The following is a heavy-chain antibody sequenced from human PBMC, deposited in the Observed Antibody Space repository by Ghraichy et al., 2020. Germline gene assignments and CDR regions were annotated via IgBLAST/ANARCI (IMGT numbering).Heavy chain of an antibody. CDR3: ARFRRYDYVWGSYRYDAFDI. CDR1: GYTFTGYY. CDR2: INPNSGGT. V-gene: IGHV1-2*02. Sequence: ASVKVSCKASGYTFTGYYMHWVRQAPGQGLEWMGWINPNSGGTNYAQKFQGRVTMTRDTSISTAYMELSRLRSDDTAVYYCARFRRYDYVWGSYRYDAFDIWGQGTMVTVSS. D-gene: IGHD3-16*02. J-gene: IGHJ3*02.